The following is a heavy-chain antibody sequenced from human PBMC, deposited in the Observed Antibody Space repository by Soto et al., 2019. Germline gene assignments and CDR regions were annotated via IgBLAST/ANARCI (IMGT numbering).Heavy chain of an antibody. J-gene: IGHJ6*02. Sequence: QVQLVESGGGLVKPGGSLRLSCAASGFTFSRYFMAWVRQAPGKGLEWVSYISGSGSPIYYADSVKGRFTISRDNAKNSLFLQLNTLRVEDTAVYYCARARPDIVVLVGATSGYYAMDVWGQGTTVTVAS. V-gene: IGHV3-11*01. D-gene: IGHD2-15*01. CDR2: ISGSGSPI. CDR3: ARARPDIVVLVGATSGYYAMDV. CDR1: GFTFSRYF.